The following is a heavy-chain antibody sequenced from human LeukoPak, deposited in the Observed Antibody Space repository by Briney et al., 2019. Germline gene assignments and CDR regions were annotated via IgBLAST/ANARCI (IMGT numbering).Heavy chain of an antibody. V-gene: IGHV4-34*01. J-gene: IGHJ4*02. CDR2: INHSGST. Sequence: SETLSLTCAVYGGSFSGYYWSWIRQPPGKGLEWIGEINHSGSTNYNPSLKSRVTISVDTSKNQFSLKLGSVTAADTAVYYCARLTAQYYYGSGSYYNRRVQPAFDYWGQGTLVTVSS. CDR1: GGSFSGYY. D-gene: IGHD3-10*01. CDR3: ARLTAQYYYGSGSYYNRRVQPAFDY.